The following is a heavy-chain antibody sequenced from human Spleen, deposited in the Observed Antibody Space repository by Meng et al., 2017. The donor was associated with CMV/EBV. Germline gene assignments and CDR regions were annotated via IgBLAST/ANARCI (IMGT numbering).Heavy chain of an antibody. V-gene: IGHV1-8*01. CDR2: MNPNTGNT. CDR3: AKESSRFYYYGMDV. CDR1: EYTFTSSD. Sequence: ASVKVSCKASEYTFTSSDINWVRQAPGQGLEWMGAMNPNTGNTDYARKLQGRVTLTRNTSINTAYMELSSLSSDDTAVYYCAKESSRFYYYGMDVWGQGTTVTVSS. J-gene: IGHJ6*02.